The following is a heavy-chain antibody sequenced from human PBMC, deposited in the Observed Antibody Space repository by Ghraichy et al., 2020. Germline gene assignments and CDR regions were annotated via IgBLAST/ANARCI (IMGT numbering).Heavy chain of an antibody. CDR1: GGSFSGYY. D-gene: IGHD2-2*02. CDR3: ARLSGYCSSTSCYTALDY. J-gene: IGHJ4*02. Sequence: ETLSLTCAVYGGSFSGYYWSWIRQPPGKGLEWIGEINHSGSTNYNPSLKSRVTISVDTSKNQFSLKLSSVTAADTAVYYCARLSGYCSSTSCYTALDYWGQGTLVTVSS. V-gene: IGHV4-34*01. CDR2: INHSGST.